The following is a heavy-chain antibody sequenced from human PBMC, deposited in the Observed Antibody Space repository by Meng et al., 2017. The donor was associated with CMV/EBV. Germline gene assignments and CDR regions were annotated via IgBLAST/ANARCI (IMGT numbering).Heavy chain of an antibody. J-gene: IGHJ5*02. CDR3: ARVRGGNSGWFDP. V-gene: IGHV3-20*04. CDR1: GFTFSSYW. D-gene: IGHD4-23*01. Sequence: GGSLRLSCAASGFTFSSYWMSWVRQAPGKGLEWVSGINWNGGSTGYADSVKGRFTISRDNAKNSLYLQMNSLRAEDTALYYCARVRGGNSGWFDPWGQGTLVTVSS. CDR2: INWNGGST.